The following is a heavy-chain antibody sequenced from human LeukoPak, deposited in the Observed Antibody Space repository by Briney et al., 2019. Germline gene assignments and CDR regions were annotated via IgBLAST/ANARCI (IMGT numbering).Heavy chain of an antibody. V-gene: IGHV3-23*01. CDR3: ARGNTWNYFDY. CDR2: ISGSGGST. CDR1: GFSFSSYA. J-gene: IGHJ4*02. Sequence: GGSLRLSCAASGFSFSSYAMCWVRQAPGKGLEWVSAISGSGGSTYYADSVKGRFTISRDKSKNTLYLQMNSLRAEDTAVYYCARGNTWNYFDYWGQGTLVTVSS. D-gene: IGHD1-20*01.